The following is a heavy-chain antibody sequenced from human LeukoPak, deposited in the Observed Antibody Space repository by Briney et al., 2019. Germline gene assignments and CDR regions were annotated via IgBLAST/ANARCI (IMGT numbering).Heavy chain of an antibody. J-gene: IGHJ4*02. V-gene: IGHV4-59*08. D-gene: IGHD5-12*01. CDR1: GGSISSYY. Sequence: PSETLSLTCTVSGGSISSYYWSWIRQPPGKGLEWIGYIYYGGSTNYNPSLKSRVTISVDTSKNQFSLKVSSVTAADTALYYCARRAYSGYDFDYWGQGTLVTVSS. CDR2: IYYGGST. CDR3: ARRAYSGYDFDY.